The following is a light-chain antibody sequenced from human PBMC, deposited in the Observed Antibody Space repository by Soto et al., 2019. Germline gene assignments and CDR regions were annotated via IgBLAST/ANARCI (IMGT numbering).Light chain of an antibody. CDR1: SXDVGKYNF. V-gene: IGLV2-14*01. Sequence: QSVLTQPDSVSGSPGQSITISCTGTSXDVGKYNFVSWYQQDPGRAPKVVIYEVSNRPLGVSTRFAGSKSGNTASLTISGLQAEDEAEYYCCSYTGDTTVVFGTGTKVNIL. CDR3: CSYTGDTTVV. CDR2: EVS. J-gene: IGLJ1*01.